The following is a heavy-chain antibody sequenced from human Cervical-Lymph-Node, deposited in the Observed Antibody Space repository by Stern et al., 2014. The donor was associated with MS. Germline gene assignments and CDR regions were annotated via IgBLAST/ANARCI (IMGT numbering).Heavy chain of an antibody. V-gene: IGHV1-24*01. Sequence: QDQLVQSGAEVKKPGASVKVSCKVSGYTLTELSMHWVRQAPGKGLEWMGGFDPEDGETIYAQKFQGRVTMPEDTSTDTAYMELSSLRSEDTAVYYCATDRDDFRSGYSAPTKGYGLDVWGQGTTVTVTS. CDR3: ATDRDDFRSGYSAPTKGYGLDV. D-gene: IGHD3-3*01. J-gene: IGHJ6*02. CDR1: GYTLTELS. CDR2: FDPEDGET.